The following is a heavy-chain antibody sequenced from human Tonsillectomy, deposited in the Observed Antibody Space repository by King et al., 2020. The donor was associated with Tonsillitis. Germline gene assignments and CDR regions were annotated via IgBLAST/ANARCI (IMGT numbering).Heavy chain of an antibody. Sequence: VQLVESGGGLVQPGGSLRLSCAASGFTFSTYNMNWVRQVPGKGLEWVAYISSSSGTIYYADSVKGRFTIPRDNAKNYLYLKMNSLRAEDTAVYYCARASGYSYAQMGWYFDLWGRGTLVTVSS. J-gene: IGHJ2*01. CDR3: ARASGYSYAQMGWYFDL. D-gene: IGHD5-18*01. CDR1: GFTFSTYN. CDR2: ISSSSGTI. V-gene: IGHV3-48*01.